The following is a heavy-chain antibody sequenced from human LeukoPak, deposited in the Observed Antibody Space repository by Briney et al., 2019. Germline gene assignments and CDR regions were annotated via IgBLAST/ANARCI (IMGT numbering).Heavy chain of an antibody. J-gene: IGHJ4*02. CDR3: TRYFGYYFDC. V-gene: IGHV4-31*03. CDR2: IYNTGST. Sequence: MPSQTLSLTCTVSGGSISSGAYYWSSIRQHPEKCLEWIGYIYNTGSTYYNPSLESRLTMSVDTSENQFSLNLSSVTAADTAVYYCTRYFGYYFDCWGQGTMVTVSS. CDR1: GGSISSGAYY. D-gene: IGHD3-9*01.